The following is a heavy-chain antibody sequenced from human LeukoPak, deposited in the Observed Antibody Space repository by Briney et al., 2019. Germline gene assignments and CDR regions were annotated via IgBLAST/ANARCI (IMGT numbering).Heavy chain of an antibody. D-gene: IGHD2-15*01. CDR2: VNSDGSST. CDR1: GFTFSSYW. Sequence: GGSLRLSCAASGFTFSSYWVHWVRQAPGKGLLWVSRVNSDGSSTGYADSVKGRFTISRDNAKNTLYLQMNSLRAEDTAVYYCAKEYSGSCDYWGQGTLVTVSS. CDR3: AKEYSGSCDY. J-gene: IGHJ4*02. V-gene: IGHV3-74*01.